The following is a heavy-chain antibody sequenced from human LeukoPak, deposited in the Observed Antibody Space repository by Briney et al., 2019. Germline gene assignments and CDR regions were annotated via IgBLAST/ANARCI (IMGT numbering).Heavy chain of an antibody. J-gene: IGHJ4*02. Sequence: ASVKVSCKASGYTFTGYYMHWVRQAPGQGLEWMGWINPNSGGTNYAQKFQGRVTMTRDTSISTAYMELSRLRSDDTAVYYCARGNEYYDFWSGYHYFDYWGQGTLVTVSS. CDR2: INPNSGGT. D-gene: IGHD3-3*01. CDR1: GYTFTGYY. CDR3: ARGNEYYDFWSGYHYFDY. V-gene: IGHV1-2*02.